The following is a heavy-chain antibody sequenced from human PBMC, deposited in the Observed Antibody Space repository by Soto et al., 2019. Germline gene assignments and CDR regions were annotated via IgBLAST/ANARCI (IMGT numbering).Heavy chain of an antibody. Sequence: EVQLVESGGGLINPGGSLRLSCEASGFTFSDFSMNWVRQAPGKGLEWVSSISTGSRYIYYGDSLKGRFTTSRDDARNSLHLQMVSLRAEDTAIYYCVRDEHGGDDSWAGYLNLGYFKHCGQGALVTVSS. J-gene: IGHJ1*01. CDR3: VRDEHGGDDSWAGYLNLGYFKH. V-gene: IGHV3-21*02. D-gene: IGHD3-3*01. CDR2: ISTGSRYI. CDR1: GFTFSDFS.